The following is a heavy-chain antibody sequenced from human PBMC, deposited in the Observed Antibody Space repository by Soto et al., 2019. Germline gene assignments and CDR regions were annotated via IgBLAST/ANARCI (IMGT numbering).Heavy chain of an antibody. Sequence: SETLSLTCTVSGGSISSYYWSWIRQPPGKGLEWIRYIYYSGSTNYNPSLKSRVTISVDTSKNQFSLKLSSVTAADTAVYYCARERYSGDYFFDYWGQGALVTVSS. CDR1: GGSISSYY. J-gene: IGHJ4*02. D-gene: IGHD4-17*01. CDR2: IYYSGST. V-gene: IGHV4-59*01. CDR3: ARERYSGDYFFDY.